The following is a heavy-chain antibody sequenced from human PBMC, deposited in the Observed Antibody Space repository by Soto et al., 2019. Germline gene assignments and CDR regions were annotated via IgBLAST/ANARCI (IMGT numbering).Heavy chain of an antibody. J-gene: IGHJ5*02. Sequence: KTSETLSLTCTVSGGSVSSGSYYWSWIRQPPGKGLEWIGYIYYSGSTNYNPSLKSRVTISVDTSKNQFSLKLSSVTAADTAVYYCARITVDIVATISFVYWFDPWGQGTLVTVSS. V-gene: IGHV4-61*01. CDR1: GGSVSSGSYY. CDR3: ARITVDIVATISFVYWFDP. D-gene: IGHD5-12*01. CDR2: IYYSGST.